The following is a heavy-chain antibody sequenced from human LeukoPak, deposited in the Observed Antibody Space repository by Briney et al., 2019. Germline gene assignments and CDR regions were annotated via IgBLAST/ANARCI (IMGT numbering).Heavy chain of an antibody. CDR1: GFTFSTSW. CDR3: ARDSGYNAFDI. D-gene: IGHD5-18*01. Sequence: GGSLRLSCAASGFTFSTSWMTWVRQAPGKELEWLGNINEDGTIKNYVDSLKGRFTTSRDNARNSLYLQMHSLRADDTAVYYCARDSGYNAFDIWGQGTMVTVSS. CDR2: INEDGTIK. V-gene: IGHV3-7*01. J-gene: IGHJ3*02.